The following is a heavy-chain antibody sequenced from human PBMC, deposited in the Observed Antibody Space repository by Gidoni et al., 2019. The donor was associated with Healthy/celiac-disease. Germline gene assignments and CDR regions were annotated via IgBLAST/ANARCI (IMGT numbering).Heavy chain of an antibody. V-gene: IGHV2-70*15. CDR3: ARMQIQPPGYGMDV. J-gene: IGHJ6*02. Sequence: QVTLRESGPALVKPTQTLTLTCTFSGFSLSTSGMCVSWIRQPPGKALEWLARIDWDDDKYYSTSLKTRLTISKDTSKNQVVLTMTNMDPVDTATYYCARMQIQPPGYGMDVWGQGTTVTVSS. CDR2: IDWDDDK. D-gene: IGHD5-18*01. CDR1: GFSLSTSGMC.